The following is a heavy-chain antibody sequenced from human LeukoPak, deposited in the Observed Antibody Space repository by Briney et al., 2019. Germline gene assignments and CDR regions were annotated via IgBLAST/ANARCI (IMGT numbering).Heavy chain of an antibody. CDR3: ARWGMGSSGYSSAFDI. Sequence: SETLSLTCTVSGGSISSYYWSWIRQPAGKGLEWIGRIYTSGSTNYNPSLKSRVTMSVDTSKNQFSLELSSVTAADTAVYYCARWGMGSSGYSSAFDIWGQGTMVTVSS. V-gene: IGHV4-4*07. CDR1: GGSISSYY. CDR2: IYTSGST. J-gene: IGHJ3*02. D-gene: IGHD3-22*01.